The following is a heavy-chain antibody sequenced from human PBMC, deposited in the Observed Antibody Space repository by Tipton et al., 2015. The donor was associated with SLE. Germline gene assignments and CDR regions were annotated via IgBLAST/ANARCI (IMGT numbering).Heavy chain of an antibody. CDR3: ARERTYGDSFYYYAVDV. V-gene: IGHV4-34*09. Sequence: PGLVKPSETLSLTCAVSGWSFSGYYWSCVRQSPGKGLEWLGYIDYSGISYYSPSLKNRLTMSVDTSKNQFSLNLRSVTAADTAVYYCARERTYGDSFYYYAVDVWGQGTTVTVSS. D-gene: IGHD4-17*01. CDR2: IDYSGIS. CDR1: GWSFSGYY. J-gene: IGHJ6*02.